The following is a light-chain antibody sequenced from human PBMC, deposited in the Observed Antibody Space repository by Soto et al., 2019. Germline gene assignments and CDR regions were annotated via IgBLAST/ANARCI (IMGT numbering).Light chain of an antibody. V-gene: IGLV2-14*01. CDR1: SRDVGAYNF. Sequence: QSALTQPASVSGSPGQPITISCTGTSRDVGAYNFVSWYQQHPGKAPKLIIYEVRNRPSGVSNRFSGSKSGNTASLTISGLQSEDEADYYCSSYTTSSTPLYVFGTGTKLTVL. CDR3: SSYTTSSTPLYV. CDR2: EVR. J-gene: IGLJ1*01.